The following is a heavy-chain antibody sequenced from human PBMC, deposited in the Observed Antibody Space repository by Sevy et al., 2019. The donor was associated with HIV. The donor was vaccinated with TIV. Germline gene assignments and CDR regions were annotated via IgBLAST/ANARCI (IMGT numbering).Heavy chain of an antibody. CDR3: ARAYAHYGDSIGYDYGMDV. Sequence: GESLKISCAASGFTFSSYWMHWVRQAPGKGLLWVSLINGDGGSANYSDSVKGRFIISRDNAKNALYLQMNSLRAEDTAMYYCARAYAHYGDSIGYDYGMDVWGQGITVTVSS. V-gene: IGHV3-74*01. J-gene: IGHJ6*02. CDR2: INGDGGSA. D-gene: IGHD4-17*01. CDR1: GFTFSSYW.